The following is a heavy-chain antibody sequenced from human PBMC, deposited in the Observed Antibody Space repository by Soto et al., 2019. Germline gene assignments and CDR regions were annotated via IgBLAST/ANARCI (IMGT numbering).Heavy chain of an antibody. D-gene: IGHD5-12*01. J-gene: IGHJ3*02. CDR2: IYYSGST. CDR3: ARPAQATGSDAFDI. V-gene: IGHV4-59*01. Sequence: SETLSLTCTVSGGSISSYYWSWIRQPPGKGLEWIGYIYYSGSTNYNPSLKSRVTISVDTSKNQFSLKLSSVTAADTAVYYCARPAQATGSDAFDIWGQGTMVTVSS. CDR1: GGSISSYY.